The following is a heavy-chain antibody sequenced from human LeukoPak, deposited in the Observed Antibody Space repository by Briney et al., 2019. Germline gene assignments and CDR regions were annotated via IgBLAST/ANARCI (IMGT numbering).Heavy chain of an antibody. J-gene: IGHJ6*02. D-gene: IGHD2-21*02. V-gene: IGHV3-23*01. CDR2: ISGSGGST. CDR1: GFTFSSYA. Sequence: SGGSLRLSCAASGFTFSSYAMSWVRQAPGKGLEWVSAISGSGGSTYYADSVKGRFTISRDNSKNTLYLQMNSLRAEDTAVYYCAKENRVTGRYYYYGMDVWGQGTTLTVSS. CDR3: AKENRVTGRYYYYGMDV.